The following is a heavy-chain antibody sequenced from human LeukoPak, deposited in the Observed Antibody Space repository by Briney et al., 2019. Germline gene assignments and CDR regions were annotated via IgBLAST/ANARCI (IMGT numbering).Heavy chain of an antibody. J-gene: IGHJ4*02. Sequence: PGGSLRLSCAASGFTFSSYWMHWVRQAPGKGLVWVSRINSDGSSTTYADSVKGRFTISRDNAKNTLYLQMNSLRAEDTAMYYCVRQYSYDSSGYYPWDCWGQGTLVTVSS. CDR2: INSDGSST. CDR1: GFTFSSYW. D-gene: IGHD3-22*01. V-gene: IGHV3-74*01. CDR3: VRQYSYDSSGYYPWDC.